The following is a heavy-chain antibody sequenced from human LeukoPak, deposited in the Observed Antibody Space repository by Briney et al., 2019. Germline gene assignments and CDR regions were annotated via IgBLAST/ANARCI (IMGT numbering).Heavy chain of an antibody. CDR1: GGSISSYY. CDR3: ARQTRYDYVWGSYRPNYFDY. D-gene: IGHD3-16*02. V-gene: IGHV4-59*08. J-gene: IGHJ4*02. Sequence: SETLSLTCTVSGGSISSYYWSWIRQPPGKGLEWIGYIYYSGSTNYNPSLKSRVTISVDTSKNQFSLKLSSVTAADTAVYYCARQTRYDYVWGSYRPNYFDYWGQGTLVTVSS. CDR2: IYYSGST.